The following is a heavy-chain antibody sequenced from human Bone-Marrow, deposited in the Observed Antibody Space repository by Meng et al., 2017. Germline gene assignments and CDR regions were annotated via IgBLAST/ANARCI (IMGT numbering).Heavy chain of an antibody. J-gene: IGHJ4*02. Sequence: QVQLGESGGGLVNPGGSLSLSGAASGFTLSDYYMSWIRQAPGKGLEWVSLIGGSGTIHYADSVKGRVTISRDNSKNTVYLEMNSLRVEDTAVYYCAKDDSSGYGPDYWGQGTLVTVSS. V-gene: IGHV3-11*01. CDR1: GFTLSDYY. D-gene: IGHD5-18*01. CDR2: IGGSGTI. CDR3: AKDDSSGYGPDY.